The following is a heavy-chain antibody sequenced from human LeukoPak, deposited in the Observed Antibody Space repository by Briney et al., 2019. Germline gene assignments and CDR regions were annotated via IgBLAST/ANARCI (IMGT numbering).Heavy chain of an antibody. CDR2: FYYSGST. CDR3: ARTPRIVGVTPPYYFDY. V-gene: IGHV4-39*01. J-gene: IGHJ4*02. D-gene: IGHD1-26*01. Sequence: MSSETLSLTCTVSGGSISSSSYYWGWLRQPPGKGLEWIGSFYYSGSTYYNPSLKSRVTISVDTSKNQFSLKLSSVTAADTAVYYCARTPRIVGVTPPYYFDYWGQGTLVTVSS. CDR1: GGSISSSSYY.